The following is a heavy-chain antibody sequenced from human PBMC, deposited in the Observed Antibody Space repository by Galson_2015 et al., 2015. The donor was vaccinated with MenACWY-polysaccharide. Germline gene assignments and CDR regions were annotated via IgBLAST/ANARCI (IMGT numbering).Heavy chain of an antibody. CDR2: IGPGSGT. CDR1: GLTFSSTA. V-gene: IGHV3-23*01. J-gene: IGHJ6*02. CDR3: AKFKYSSSWSSTHGMDV. D-gene: IGHD6-13*01. Sequence: SLRLSCAASGLTFSSTAIPWVRQAPGKGLEWISGIGPGSGTYYAASVKGRFTISRDNSKSMVDLQMNSLRAEDTARYYCAKFKYSSSWSSTHGMDVWGQGTTVTVSS.